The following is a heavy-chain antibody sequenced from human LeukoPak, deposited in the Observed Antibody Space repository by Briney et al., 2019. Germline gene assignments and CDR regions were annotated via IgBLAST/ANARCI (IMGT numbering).Heavy chain of an antibody. CDR3: ARGGDYGGNPFDY. D-gene: IGHD4-23*01. Sequence: ASVKVSCKASGYTFTGYYMHWARQAPGQGLEWMGWINPNSGGTNYAQKFQGWVTMTRDTSISTAYMELSRLRSDDTAVYYCARGGDYGGNPFDYWGQGTLVTVSS. CDR1: GYTFTGYY. CDR2: INPNSGGT. V-gene: IGHV1-2*04. J-gene: IGHJ4*02.